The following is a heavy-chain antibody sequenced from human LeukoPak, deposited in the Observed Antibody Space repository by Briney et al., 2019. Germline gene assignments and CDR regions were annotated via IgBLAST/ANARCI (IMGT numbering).Heavy chain of an antibody. D-gene: IGHD3-10*01. V-gene: IGHV3-23*01. Sequence: PGGSLRLSCAASGFTFSSYRMNWVRQAPGKGLEWVSAISGSGGSTYYADSVKGRFTISRDNSKNTLYLQMNSLRAEDTAVYYCAKSNRGLLWFGEFLYWGQGTLVTVSS. CDR3: AKSNRGLLWFGEFLY. CDR2: ISGSGGST. J-gene: IGHJ4*02. CDR1: GFTFSSYR.